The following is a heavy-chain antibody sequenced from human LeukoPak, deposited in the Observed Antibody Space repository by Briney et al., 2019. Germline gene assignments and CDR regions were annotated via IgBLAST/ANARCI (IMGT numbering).Heavy chain of an antibody. V-gene: IGHV1-69*05. D-gene: IGHD3-3*01. Sequence: RASVKVSCKASGGTFSGYAISWVRQAPGQGLEWMGRIIPIFGTANYAQKFQGRVTITTDESTSTAYMELSSLRSEDTAVYYCARGIGDFWSGYYEYYFDYWGQGTLVTVSS. CDR1: GGTFSGYA. CDR3: ARGIGDFWSGYYEYYFDY. CDR2: IIPIFGTA. J-gene: IGHJ4*02.